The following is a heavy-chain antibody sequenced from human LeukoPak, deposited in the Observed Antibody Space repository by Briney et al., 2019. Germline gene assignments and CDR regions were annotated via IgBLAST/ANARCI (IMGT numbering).Heavy chain of an antibody. D-gene: IGHD6-6*01. Sequence: PSETLSLTCAVYGGSFSGYYWSWIRQPPGKGLEWIGEINHSGSTNYNPSLKSRVTISVDMSKNQFSLKLSSVTAADTAVYYCARAEDGSSFLDYWGQGTLVTVSS. V-gene: IGHV4-34*01. CDR1: GGSFSGYY. CDR2: INHSGST. CDR3: ARAEDGSSFLDY. J-gene: IGHJ4*02.